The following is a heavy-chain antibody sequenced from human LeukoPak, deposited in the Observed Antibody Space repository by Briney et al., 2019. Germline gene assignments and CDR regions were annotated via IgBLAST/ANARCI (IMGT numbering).Heavy chain of an antibody. Sequence: GGPLRLSCAASGFTFSSYAMHWVRQAPGKGLEWVAVISYDGSNKYYADSVKGRFTISRDNAKNSLYLQMNSLRAEDTAVYYCARSSGQGHPAGYWGQGTLVTVSS. CDR1: GFTFSSYA. J-gene: IGHJ4*02. V-gene: IGHV3-30-3*01. CDR2: ISYDGSNK. D-gene: IGHD6-19*01. CDR3: ARSSGQGHPAGY.